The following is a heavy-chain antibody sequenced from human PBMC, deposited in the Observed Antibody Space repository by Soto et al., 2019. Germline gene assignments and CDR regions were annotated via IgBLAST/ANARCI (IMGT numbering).Heavy chain of an antibody. CDR3: ARDEHSSSSEPDY. Sequence: SVKVSCKASGGTFSSYAISWVRQAPGQGLEWMGGIIPIFGTANYAQKLQGRVTMTTDTSTSTAYMELRSLRSDDTAVYYRARDEHSSSSEPDYWGQGTLVTVSS. CDR1: GGTFSSYA. D-gene: IGHD6-6*01. J-gene: IGHJ4*02. CDR2: IIPIFGTA. V-gene: IGHV1-69*05.